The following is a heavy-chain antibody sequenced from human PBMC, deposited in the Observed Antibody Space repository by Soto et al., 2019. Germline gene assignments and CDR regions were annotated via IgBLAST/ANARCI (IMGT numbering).Heavy chain of an antibody. D-gene: IGHD2-21*01. CDR3: ARSGWGSDYYYYYGMDV. CDR2: IYHSGST. Sequence: PSETLSLTCAVSGYSISSGYYWGWIRQPPGKGLEWIGSIYHSGSTYYNPSLKSRVTISVDTSKNQFSLKLSSVTAADTAVYYCARSGWGSDYYYYYGMDVWGQGTTVTVSS. CDR1: GYSISSGYY. J-gene: IGHJ6*02. V-gene: IGHV4-38-2*01.